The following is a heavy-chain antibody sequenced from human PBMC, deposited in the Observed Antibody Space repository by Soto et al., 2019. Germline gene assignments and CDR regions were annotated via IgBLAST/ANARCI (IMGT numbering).Heavy chain of an antibody. CDR3: ARDEGKGYYDILTGYGIMDV. Sequence: ASVKVSCKASGYTFTSYGISWVRQAPGQGLEWMGWISAYNGNTNYAQKLQGRVTMTTDTSTSTAYMELRSLRSDDTAVYYCARDEGKGYYDILTGYGIMDVWGQGTTVTVSS. CDR2: ISAYNGNT. CDR1: GYTFTSYG. D-gene: IGHD3-9*01. J-gene: IGHJ6*02. V-gene: IGHV1-18*01.